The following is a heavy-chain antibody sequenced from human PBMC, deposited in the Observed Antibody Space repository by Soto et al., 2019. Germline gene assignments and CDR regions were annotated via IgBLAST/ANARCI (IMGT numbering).Heavy chain of an antibody. V-gene: IGHV4-30-4*08. D-gene: IGHD2-2*01. CDR1: GGSISSGDYY. CDR2: IYHSGST. Sequence: SETLSLTCTVSGGSISSGDYYWSWIRQPPGKGLEWIGEIYHSGSTYYNPSLKSRVTISVDTSKNQFSLKLSSVTAADTAVYYCARRVVPAAMRYFDYWGQGTLVTVSS. J-gene: IGHJ4*02. CDR3: ARRVVPAAMRYFDY.